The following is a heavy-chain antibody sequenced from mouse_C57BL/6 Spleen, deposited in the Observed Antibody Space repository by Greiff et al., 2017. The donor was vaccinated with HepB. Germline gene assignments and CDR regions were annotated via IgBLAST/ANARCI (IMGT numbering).Heavy chain of an antibody. J-gene: IGHJ1*03. V-gene: IGHV3-8*01. CDR3: AISYGSSLYWYFDV. CDR1: GYSITSDY. D-gene: IGHD1-1*01. Sequence: EVMLVESGPGLAKPSQTLSLTCSVPGYSITSDYWNWIRKFPGNKLEYMGYISYSGSTYYNPSLKSRISITRDTSKNQYYLQLNSVTTEDTATYYCAISYGSSLYWYFDVWGTGTTVTVSS. CDR2: ISYSGST.